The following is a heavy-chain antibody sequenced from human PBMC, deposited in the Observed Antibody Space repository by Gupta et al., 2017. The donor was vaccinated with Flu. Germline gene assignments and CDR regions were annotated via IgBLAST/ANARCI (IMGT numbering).Heavy chain of an antibody. Sequence: QMQLVESGGGVVQFGTSLRLSCAASGFAFSRYGMHWVRQAPGKGLELVADIASDGSHKDYADSVRGRFTISRDNSKNTLSLEMDSLRVEDTAVYYCAKDGPWTASCPYYCYYMDVWGKGTTVTVSS. J-gene: IGHJ6*03. V-gene: IGHV3-30*18. D-gene: IGHD2-2*01. CDR3: AKDGPWTASCPYYCYYMDV. CDR1: GFAFSRYG. CDR2: IASDGSHK.